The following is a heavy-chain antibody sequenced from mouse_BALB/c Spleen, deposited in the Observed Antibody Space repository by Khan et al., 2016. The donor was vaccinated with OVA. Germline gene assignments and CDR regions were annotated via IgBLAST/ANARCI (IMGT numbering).Heavy chain of an antibody. D-gene: IGHD2-14*01. CDR1: GSTFTSYG. Sequence: EVKLLESGAELGRPGSSVKLSCKTSGSTFTSYGIKWVKQRPGQGLEWIGYIYPGNGYTEYNERFQGKAIPTSDTSSSTAYMQLRSLTSEDSAMYFCTTAYYRYYFDYWGQGTILTVSS. CDR3: TTAYYRYYFDY. CDR2: IYPGNGYT. J-gene: IGHJ2*01. V-gene: IGHV1S134*01.